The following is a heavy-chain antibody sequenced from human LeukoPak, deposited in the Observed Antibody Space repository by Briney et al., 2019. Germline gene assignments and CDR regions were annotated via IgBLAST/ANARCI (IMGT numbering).Heavy chain of an antibody. Sequence: GGSLRLSCAASGFTFSSYAMSWVRQAPGKGLEWVSATSGSGGSTYYADSVKGRFTISTDNSKNTLYLQMNSLRPEDTAVYYCAKDRRYYDSSGYFFSAFDIWGLGTMVTVSS. D-gene: IGHD3-22*01. CDR1: GFTFSSYA. CDR3: AKDRRYYDSSGYFFSAFDI. J-gene: IGHJ3*02. V-gene: IGHV3-23*01. CDR2: TSGSGGST.